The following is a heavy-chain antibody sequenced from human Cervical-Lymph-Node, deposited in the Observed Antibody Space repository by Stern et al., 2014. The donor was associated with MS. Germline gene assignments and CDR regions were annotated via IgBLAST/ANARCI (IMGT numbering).Heavy chain of an antibody. D-gene: IGHD5-24*01. V-gene: IGHV3-53*01. Sequence: VQLVESGGGLIQPGGSLRLSCAASGFTVSSYYMSWVRQAPGKELEWVSFIYSGGSTISADSAKRRFTISSDNSSKTMYIQKHSLGAEDTAVYYCARDSSGYNYFDNWGQGTLVTVSS. CDR2: IYSGGST. CDR3: ARDSSGYNYFDN. CDR1: GFTVSSYY. J-gene: IGHJ4*02.